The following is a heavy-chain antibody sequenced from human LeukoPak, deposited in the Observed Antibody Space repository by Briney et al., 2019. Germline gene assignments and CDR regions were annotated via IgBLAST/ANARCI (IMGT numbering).Heavy chain of an antibody. Sequence: SETLSLTCAVYGGSFSGYYWSWIRQPPGKGLEWIGEINHSGSTNYNPSPKSRVTISVDTSKNQFSLKLSSVTAADTAVYYCARGQSGTAIPRAGRYFDLWGRGTLVTVSS. CDR1: GGSFSGYY. J-gene: IGHJ2*01. CDR2: INHSGST. D-gene: IGHD5-18*01. CDR3: ARGQSGTAIPRAGRYFDL. V-gene: IGHV4-34*01.